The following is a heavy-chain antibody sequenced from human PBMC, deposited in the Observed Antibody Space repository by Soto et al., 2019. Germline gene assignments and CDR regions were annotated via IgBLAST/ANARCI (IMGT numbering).Heavy chain of an antibody. Sequence: EVQLVQSGAEVKKPGESLRISCQGSDYSFTNYWITWVRQMPGKGLEWMGRIDPSNSYTDYSPSFQGHVIISSDESISTAYLQWSSLKASDTAVYYCARQELHDSSTYDYWGQGTLITVSS. CDR2: IDPSNSYT. CDR1: DYSFTNYW. V-gene: IGHV5-10-1*03. D-gene: IGHD4-4*01. CDR3: ARQELHDSSTYDY. J-gene: IGHJ4*02.